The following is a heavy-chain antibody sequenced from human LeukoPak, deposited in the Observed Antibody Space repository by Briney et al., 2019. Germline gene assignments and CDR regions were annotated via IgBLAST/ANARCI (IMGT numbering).Heavy chain of an antibody. J-gene: IGHJ4*02. CDR2: ISGSGGST. Sequence: GGSLRLSCAASGFTFDDYAMHWVRQAPGKGLEWVSGISGSGGSTYYADSVKGRFTISRDNSKNTLYLQMNSLRAEDTAVYYCAKGAAYFCSSTSCYLFYFDYWGQGTLVTVSS. V-gene: IGHV3-23*01. CDR3: AKGAAYFCSSTSCYLFYFDY. CDR1: GFTFDDYA. D-gene: IGHD2-2*01.